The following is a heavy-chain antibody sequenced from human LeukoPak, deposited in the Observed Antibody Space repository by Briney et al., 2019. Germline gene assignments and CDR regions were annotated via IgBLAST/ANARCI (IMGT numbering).Heavy chain of an antibody. V-gene: IGHV4-30-2*01. D-gene: IGHD3-16*01. CDR1: GGSISSGGYS. CDR3: ARGGHAAAFDI. CDR2: IYHSGST. J-gene: IGHJ3*02. Sequence: SQTLSLTCTVSGGSISSGGYSWSWIRQPPGKGLEWIGYIYHSGSTYYNPSLKSRVTISVDRSKNQFSLKLSSVTAADTAVYYCARGGHAAAFDIWGQGTMVTVSS.